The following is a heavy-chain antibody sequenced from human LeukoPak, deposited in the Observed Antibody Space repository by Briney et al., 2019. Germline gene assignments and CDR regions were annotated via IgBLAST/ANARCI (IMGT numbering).Heavy chain of an antibody. Sequence: GGSLRLSCAASGFTFSDYWMSWVRLAPQKGLEWVANINQDGRAKYYVDSVKGRFTISRDNAKNSLYLQMNSLRAEDTAVYFCARSRGDYERGYFDYWGQGTLVTVSS. D-gene: IGHD4-17*01. CDR3: ARSRGDYERGYFDY. J-gene: IGHJ4*02. CDR2: INQDGRAK. V-gene: IGHV3-7*01. CDR1: GFTFSDYW.